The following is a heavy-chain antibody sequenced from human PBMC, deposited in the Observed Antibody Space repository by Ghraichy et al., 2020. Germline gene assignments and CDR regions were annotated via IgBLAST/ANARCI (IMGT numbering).Heavy chain of an antibody. J-gene: IGHJ4*02. CDR2: IYYSGST. D-gene: IGHD3-10*01. CDR3: ARQGLDGSGSYSLLTSPEYDY. V-gene: IGHV4-39*01. CDR1: GGSISSSSYY. Sequence: SETLSLTCTVSGGSISSSSYYWGWIRQPPGKGLEWIGSIYYSGSTYYNPSLKSRVTISVDTSKNQFSLKLSSVTAADTAVYYCARQGLDGSGSYSLLTSPEYDYWGQGTLVTVSS.